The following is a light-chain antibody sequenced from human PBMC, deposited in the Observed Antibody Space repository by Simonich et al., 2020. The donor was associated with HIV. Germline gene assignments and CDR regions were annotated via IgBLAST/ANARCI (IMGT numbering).Light chain of an antibody. CDR3: QQYYSTPVLT. J-gene: IGKJ4*01. CDR1: QSVLYSSNNKYY. V-gene: IGKV4-1*01. Sequence: DIVMTQSPDSLALSLGDRATINCKSSQSVLYSSNNKYYLAWDQQKPGQPPKLLIYWASTRESGVPSRFSGSGSGTDFTLTISSLQAEDVAIYYCQQYYSTPVLTFGGGTKVEIK. CDR2: WAS.